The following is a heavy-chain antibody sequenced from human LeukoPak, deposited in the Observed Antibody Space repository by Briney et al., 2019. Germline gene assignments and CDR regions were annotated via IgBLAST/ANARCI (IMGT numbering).Heavy chain of an antibody. CDR3: AKRVAAAGPYFDY. D-gene: IGHD6-13*01. V-gene: IGHV3-23*01. CDR1: GFTFSSFA. J-gene: IGHJ4*02. Sequence: GGSLRLSCAASGFTFSSFAMSWVRQVPGEGLEWVSAISASGGSTYYADSVKGRFTISRDNSKNTLYLQMNSLRAEDTAVYYCAKRVAAAGPYFDYWGQGALVTVSS. CDR2: ISASGGST.